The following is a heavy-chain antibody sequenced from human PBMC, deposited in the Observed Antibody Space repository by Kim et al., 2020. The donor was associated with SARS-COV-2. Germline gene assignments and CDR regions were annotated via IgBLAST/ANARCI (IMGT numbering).Heavy chain of an antibody. V-gene: IGHV4-39*01. Sequence: SETLSLTCTVSGGSISSSSYYWGWIRQLPGKGLEWIGSIYYSGSTYYNPSLKSRVTISVDTSKNQFSLKLSSVTAADTAVYYCARHFSGGDFDYWGQGTLVTVSS. CDR3: ARHFSGGDFDY. D-gene: IGHD1-26*01. J-gene: IGHJ4*02. CDR1: GGSISSSSYY. CDR2: IYYSGST.